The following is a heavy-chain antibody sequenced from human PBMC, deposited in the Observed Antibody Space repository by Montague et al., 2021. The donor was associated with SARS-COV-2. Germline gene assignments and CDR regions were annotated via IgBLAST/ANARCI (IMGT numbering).Heavy chain of an antibody. J-gene: IGHJ3*02. CDR2: IYYNGYT. V-gene: IGHV4-59*01. CDR1: GDSISTYY. D-gene: IGHD3-22*01. CDR3: ARGGATYYYDTSGYVNAFDT. Sequence: SETLSLTCTVSGDSISTYYWSWIRQPPGKGLEWIGYIYYNGYTNYNPSLKSRSTISVDTSKNQFSLRLSSVTAADTAVYFCARGGATYYYDTSGYVNAFDTWGQGTMVTVSS.